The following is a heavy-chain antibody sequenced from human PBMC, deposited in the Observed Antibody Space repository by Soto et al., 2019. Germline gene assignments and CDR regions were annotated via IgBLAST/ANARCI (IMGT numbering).Heavy chain of an antibody. V-gene: IGHV3-11*01. D-gene: IGHD6-19*01. Sequence: GGSLRLSCAASGFTFRDYYMTWIRQAPGKGLEWVSSIGFSSSTIYYADSVKGRFTISRDNARNSLYLQMNSLRAEDMALYYCARVGNPGCYFDYWGQGALVTVSS. CDR2: IGFSSSTI. CDR1: GFTFRDYY. J-gene: IGHJ4*02. CDR3: ARVGNPGCYFDY.